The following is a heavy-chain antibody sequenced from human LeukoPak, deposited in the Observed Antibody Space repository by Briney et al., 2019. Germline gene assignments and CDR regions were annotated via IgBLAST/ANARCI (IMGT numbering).Heavy chain of an antibody. D-gene: IGHD1-26*01. Sequence: VASVKVSCKASGYTFTSYDINWVRQATGQGLEWMGWMNPNSGNTGYAQKFQGRVTITRNTSISTAYMGLSSLRSEDTAVYYCARGPENSGSYYFDYWGQGTLVTVSS. J-gene: IGHJ4*02. V-gene: IGHV1-8*03. CDR2: MNPNSGNT. CDR3: ARGPENSGSYYFDY. CDR1: GYTFTSYD.